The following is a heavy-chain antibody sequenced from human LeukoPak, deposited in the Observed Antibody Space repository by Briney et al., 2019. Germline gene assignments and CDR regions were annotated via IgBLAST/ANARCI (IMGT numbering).Heavy chain of an antibody. J-gene: IGHJ4*02. CDR1: GFTFSSYA. D-gene: IGHD5-24*01. CDR3: TRVGYIDEGIDY. V-gene: IGHV3-7*04. CDR2: IKQDGSKK. Sequence: GGSLRLSCAASGFTFSSYAMHWVRQAPGKGLEWVANIKQDGSKKSYVDSVKGRFTISRDNAKNSLYLQMNSLRAEGTAIYYCTRVGYIDEGIDYWGQGTLVTVSS.